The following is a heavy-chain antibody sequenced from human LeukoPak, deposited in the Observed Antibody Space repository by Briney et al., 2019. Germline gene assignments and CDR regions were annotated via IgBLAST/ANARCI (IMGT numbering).Heavy chain of an antibody. Sequence: GGSLRLSCAASGFTFSTYALTWVRQAPGKGLEWVPGIFGNGGSAHYADSVKGRFTISRDNSKNTVYLQMDSLRVEDTAVYYCGKTTTGYSSGRYPGWPVDYWGQGTLVTVSS. CDR1: GFTFSTYA. CDR3: GKTTTGYSSGRYPGWPVDY. D-gene: IGHD6-19*01. CDR2: IFGNGGSA. J-gene: IGHJ4*02. V-gene: IGHV3-23*01.